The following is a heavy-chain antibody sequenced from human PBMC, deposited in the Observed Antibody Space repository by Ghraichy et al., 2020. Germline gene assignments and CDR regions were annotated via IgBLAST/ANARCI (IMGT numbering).Heavy chain of an antibody. Sequence: SETLSLTCAVHGESFNGYYWTWIRQPPGKGLEWIGEVHYSGNTNYDPSLRSRVTISVDTSKKEFSLRLTAVTAADTALYYCARGPWGREGYCGVSYGMDVWGQGTTVTVSS. D-gene: IGHD3-16*01. V-gene: IGHV4-34*01. CDR2: VHYSGNT. J-gene: IGHJ6*02. CDR1: GESFNGYY. CDR3: ARGPWGREGYCGVSYGMDV.